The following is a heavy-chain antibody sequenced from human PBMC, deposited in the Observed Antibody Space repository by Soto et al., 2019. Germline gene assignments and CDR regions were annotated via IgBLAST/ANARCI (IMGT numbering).Heavy chain of an antibody. CDR2: INAGNGNT. Sequence: QVQLVQSGAEVKKPGASVKVSCKASGYTFTSYAMHWVRQAPGQRLEWMGWINAGNGNTKYSQKFQGRFTITRDTSASTAYLELSSLRSEDTAVYYCASEVPFYYGSGSVDYWGQGTLVTVSS. V-gene: IGHV1-3*01. D-gene: IGHD3-10*01. CDR3: ASEVPFYYGSGSVDY. J-gene: IGHJ4*02. CDR1: GYTFTSYA.